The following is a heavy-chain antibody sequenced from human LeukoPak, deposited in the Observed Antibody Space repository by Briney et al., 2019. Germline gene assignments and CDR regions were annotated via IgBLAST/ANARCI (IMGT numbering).Heavy chain of an antibody. CDR1: GYTFTGYY. D-gene: IGHD6-13*01. CDR3: ATSSSWAYYFDY. J-gene: IGHJ4*02. CDR2: INPNSGGT. V-gene: IGHV1-2*02. Sequence: ASVKVSCKASGYTFTGYYMHWVRPAPGQGLEWMGWINPNSGGTNYAQKFQGRVTMTRDTSISTAYMELSRLRSDDTAVYYCATSSSWAYYFDYWGQGTLVTVSS.